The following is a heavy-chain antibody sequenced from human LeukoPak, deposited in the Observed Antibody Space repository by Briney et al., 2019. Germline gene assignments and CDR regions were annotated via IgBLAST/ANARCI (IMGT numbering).Heavy chain of an antibody. J-gene: IGHJ5*02. Sequence: PSETLSLTCAVYGGSFSGYYWSWIRQPPGKGLEWIGEINHSGSTNYNPSLKSRVTISVDTSKNQFSLKLSSVTTADTAVYYCARQRSKWWFDPWGQGTLVTVSS. V-gene: IGHV4-34*01. CDR2: INHSGST. D-gene: IGHD2-8*01. CDR1: GGSFSGYY. CDR3: ARQRSKWWFDP.